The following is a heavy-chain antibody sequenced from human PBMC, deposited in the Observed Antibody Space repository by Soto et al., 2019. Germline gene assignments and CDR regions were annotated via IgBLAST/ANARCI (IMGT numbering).Heavy chain of an antibody. D-gene: IGHD1-7*01. Sequence: QVQLVESGGGVVQPGRSLRLSCAASGFTFSSYAMHWVRQAPGKGLEWVAVISYDGSNKYYADSVKGRFTISRDNSKNTLYLQMNSLRAEDTAVYYCARDSSITGTYYWYFDLWGRGTLVTVSS. CDR2: ISYDGSNK. J-gene: IGHJ2*01. CDR3: ARDSSITGTYYWYFDL. CDR1: GFTFSSYA. V-gene: IGHV3-30-3*01.